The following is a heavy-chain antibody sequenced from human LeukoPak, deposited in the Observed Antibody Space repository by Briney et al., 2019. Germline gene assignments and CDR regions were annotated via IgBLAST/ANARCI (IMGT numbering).Heavy chain of an antibody. CDR3: ARDLPPCGGDCSDY. D-gene: IGHD2-21*02. CDR1: GFSFSGFS. J-gene: IGHJ4*02. V-gene: IGHV3-7*01. Sequence: GGSLRLSCAASGFSFSGFSMSWVRQAPGKGLEWVANIKQDGSEKYYVDSVKGRFTISRDNAKNSLYLQMNSLRAEDTAVYYCARDLPPCGGDCSDYWGQGTLVTVSS. CDR2: IKQDGSEK.